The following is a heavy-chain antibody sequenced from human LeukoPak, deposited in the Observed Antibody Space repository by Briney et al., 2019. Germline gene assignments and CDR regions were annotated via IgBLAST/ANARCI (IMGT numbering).Heavy chain of an antibody. Sequence: GGSLRLSCAASGFTFNNAWMNWVRQAPGKGLEWVGRIKSNTDGGTTDYAAPVKGRFTISRDDSKNTLYMQMNSLKTEDTAVYYCSTHHKGYWGQGTLVTVSS. CDR3: STHHKGY. CDR1: GFTFNNAW. V-gene: IGHV3-15*01. D-gene: IGHD1-14*01. J-gene: IGHJ4*02. CDR2: IKSNTDGGTT.